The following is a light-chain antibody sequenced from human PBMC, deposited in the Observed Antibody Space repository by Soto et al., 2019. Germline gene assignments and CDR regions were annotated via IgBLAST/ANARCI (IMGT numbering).Light chain of an antibody. Sequence: EIVLTQSPATLALSPGERATLSCRTSQSVRSYLAWYQQKPGQAPRLLIYDATNRATGIPARFSGSGSGTDFSLTISSLGPEDFAVYYCQQRSNWPLTFGGGTRVEIK. CDR3: QQRSNWPLT. CDR2: DAT. CDR1: QSVRSY. V-gene: IGKV3-11*01. J-gene: IGKJ4*01.